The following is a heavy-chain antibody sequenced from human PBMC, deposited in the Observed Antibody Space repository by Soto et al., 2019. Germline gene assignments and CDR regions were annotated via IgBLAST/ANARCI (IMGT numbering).Heavy chain of an antibody. J-gene: IGHJ1*01. D-gene: IGHD4-17*01. CDR2: ISGSGGST. Sequence: PGGSLRLSCAASGFTFSIYAMSWVRQAPGKGLEWVSAISGSGGSTYYADSVKGRFTISRDNSKNTLYLQMNSLRAEDTAVYYCAKDRSGYGDYVEYFQNWGQGTLVTVSS. V-gene: IGHV3-23*01. CDR1: GFTFSIYA. CDR3: AKDRSGYGDYVEYFQN.